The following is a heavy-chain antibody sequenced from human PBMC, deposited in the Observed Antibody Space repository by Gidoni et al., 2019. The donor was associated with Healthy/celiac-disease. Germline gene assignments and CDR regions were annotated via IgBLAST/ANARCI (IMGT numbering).Heavy chain of an antibody. J-gene: IGHJ4*02. CDR1: GGSFSGYY. V-gene: IGHV4-34*01. CDR3: ARRGGGILTGPFDY. Sequence: VQLQQWGAALLTPSETLSLTSAVYGGSFSGYYWSWIRQPTGKGLEWIGEINHSGSTNYNTSLKSRVTISVDTSKNQVSLKLSSVTAAETAVYYCARRGGGILTGPFDYWGQGTLVTVSS. D-gene: IGHD3-9*01. CDR2: INHSGST.